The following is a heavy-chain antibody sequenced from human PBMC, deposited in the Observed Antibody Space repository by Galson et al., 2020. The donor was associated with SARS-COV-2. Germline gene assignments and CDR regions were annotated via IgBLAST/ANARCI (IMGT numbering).Heavy chain of an antibody. CDR2: IYTSGST. D-gene: IGHD6-19*01. V-gene: IGHV4-61*02. CDR3: AREGIAVAGRYYYYYYGMDV. J-gene: IGHJ6*02. Sequence: SETLSLTCTVSGGSISSGSYYWSWIRQPAGKGLEWIGRIYTSGSTNYNPSLKSRVTISVDTSKNQFSLKLSSVTAADTAVYYCAREGIAVAGRYYYYYYGMDVWGQGTTVTVSS. CDR1: GGSISSGSYY.